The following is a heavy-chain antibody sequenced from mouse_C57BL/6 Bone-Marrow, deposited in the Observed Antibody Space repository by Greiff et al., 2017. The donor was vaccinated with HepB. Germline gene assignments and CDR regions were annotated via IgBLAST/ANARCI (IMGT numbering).Heavy chain of an antibody. V-gene: IGHV1-69*01. Sequence: VQLQQPGAELVMPGASVKLSCKASGYTFTSYWMHWVKQRPGQGLEWIGEIDPSDSYTNYNQKFKGKSTLTVDKSSSTAYMQLSSLTSEDSAVYYCARFDYGDYWSQGTTLTVSS. D-gene: IGHD2-4*01. CDR1: GYTFTSYW. CDR2: IDPSDSYT. CDR3: ARFDYGDY. J-gene: IGHJ2*01.